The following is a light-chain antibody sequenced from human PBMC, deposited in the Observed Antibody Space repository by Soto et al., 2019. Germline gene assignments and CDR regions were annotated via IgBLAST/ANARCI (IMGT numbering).Light chain of an antibody. Sequence: QSALTQPASVSGSPGQWVTISCTGTSSDVGGYNYVSWYQQHPGKAPKLMIYEVSNRPSGVSNRFSGSKSGNTASLTISGLQAEDDADYYCSSYTTSSFYVFGTGTKLTVL. CDR1: SSDVGGYNY. V-gene: IGLV2-14*01. CDR3: SSYTTSSFYV. CDR2: EVS. J-gene: IGLJ1*01.